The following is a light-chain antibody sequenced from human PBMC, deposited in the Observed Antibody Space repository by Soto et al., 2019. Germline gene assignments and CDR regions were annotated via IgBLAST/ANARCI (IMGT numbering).Light chain of an antibody. Sequence: NFMLTQPHSVSESPGKTVTISCTRSSGSIASNYVQWYQQRPGSAPTTVIYEDNQRPSGVPDRFFGSIDSSSNSASLTIFGLKTEDEADYYCQSYDSSSVVFGGGTKVTVL. CDR3: QSYDSSSVV. J-gene: IGLJ2*01. CDR2: EDN. V-gene: IGLV6-57*04. CDR1: SGSIASNY.